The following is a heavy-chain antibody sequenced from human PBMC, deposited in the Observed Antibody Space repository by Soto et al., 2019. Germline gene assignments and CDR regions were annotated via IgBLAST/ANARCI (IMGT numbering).Heavy chain of an antibody. Sequence: GGSLRLSCAASGFTVSSYAMSWVRQAPGKGLEWVSAISGSGGSTYYADSVKGRFTISRDNSKNTLYLQMNSLRAEDTAVYYCAKDPPPYYDILTGYYPYYFDYWGQGTLVTVSS. CDR2: ISGSGGST. V-gene: IGHV3-23*01. CDR1: GFTVSSYA. CDR3: AKDPPPYYDILTGYYPYYFDY. D-gene: IGHD3-9*01. J-gene: IGHJ4*02.